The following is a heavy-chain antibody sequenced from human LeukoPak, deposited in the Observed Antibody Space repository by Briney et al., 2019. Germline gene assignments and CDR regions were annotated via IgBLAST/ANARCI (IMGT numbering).Heavy chain of an antibody. CDR3: AREGRDYYYYYMDV. CDR1: GYTFTSYD. V-gene: IGHV1-8*01. Sequence: ASVKVSCKASGYTFTSYDTNSVRQAPGQGLERMGWMNPNSDNTGYAQKFQGRVTMTRNTSISTAYMELSSLRSDDTAVYYCAREGRDYYYYYMDVWGKGTTVTVSS. J-gene: IGHJ6*03. CDR2: MNPNSDNT.